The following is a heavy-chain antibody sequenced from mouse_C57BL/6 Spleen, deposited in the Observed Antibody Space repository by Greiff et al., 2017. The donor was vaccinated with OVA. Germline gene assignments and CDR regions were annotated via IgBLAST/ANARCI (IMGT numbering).Heavy chain of an antibody. CDR2: IDPSDSYT. D-gene: IGHD2-3*01. V-gene: IGHV1-50*01. CDR3: APYYDGYRGFAY. Sequence: VQLQQPGAELVKPGASVKLSCKASGYTFTSYWMQWVKQRPGQGLEWIGEIDPSDSYTNYNQKFKGKATLTVDTSSSTAYMQLSSLTSEDSAVYYCAPYYDGYRGFAYWGQGTLVTVSA. CDR1: GYTFTSYW. J-gene: IGHJ3*01.